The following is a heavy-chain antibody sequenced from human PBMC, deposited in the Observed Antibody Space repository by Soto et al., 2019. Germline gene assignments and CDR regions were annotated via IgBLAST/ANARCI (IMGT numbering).Heavy chain of an antibody. Sequence: GVSLRLSFTASGFTFGDYAMSWFRQAPGKGLEWVGFIRSKAYGGTTEYAASVKGRFTISRDDSKSIAYLQMNSLKTEDTAVYYCTRDRRYRSGPNWGQGTLVTVSS. D-gene: IGHD6-19*01. CDR2: IRSKAYGGTT. V-gene: IGHV3-49*03. CDR1: GFTFGDYA. J-gene: IGHJ4*02. CDR3: TRDRRYRSGPN.